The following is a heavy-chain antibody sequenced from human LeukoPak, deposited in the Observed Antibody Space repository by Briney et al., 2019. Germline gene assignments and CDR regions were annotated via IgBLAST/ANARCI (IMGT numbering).Heavy chain of an antibody. J-gene: IGHJ2*01. Sequence: SETLSLTCTVSGGSISNTFYYWSWIRQPPGKGLEWIGEINHSGSTNYNPSLKSRVTISVDTSKNQFSLKLSSVTAADTAVYYCARVSGRFTWYFDLWGRGTLVTVSS. CDR3: ARVSGRFTWYFDL. CDR1: GGSISNTFYY. V-gene: IGHV4-39*07. CDR2: INHSGST.